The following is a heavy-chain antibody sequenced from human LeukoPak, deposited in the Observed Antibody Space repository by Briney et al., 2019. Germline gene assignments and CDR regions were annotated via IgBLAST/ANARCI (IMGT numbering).Heavy chain of an antibody. CDR3: ARDYYDILTGYYLDY. D-gene: IGHD3-9*01. Sequence: GGSLRLSCAASGFTFSSYSMNWVRQAPGKGLEWGSYISSSSSTIYYADSVKGRFTISRDNAKNSLYLQMNSLRAEDAAVYYCARDYYDILTGYYLDYWGQGTLVTVSS. CDR2: ISSSSSTI. J-gene: IGHJ4*02. V-gene: IGHV3-48*01. CDR1: GFTFSSYS.